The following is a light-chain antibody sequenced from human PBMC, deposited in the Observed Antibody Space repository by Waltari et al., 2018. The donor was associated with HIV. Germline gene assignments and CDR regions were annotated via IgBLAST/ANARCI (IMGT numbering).Light chain of an antibody. Sequence: QSALTQPAPVSGSPGQSITLSCTGASSDVGRYNYVSWYQHPPGQAPKLIIYDGRNRPAGVSNRFSGSKSGTTASRTISGRQAEDEADYYCSSYTSSRTVVVGGGTKLAVL. J-gene: IGLJ2*01. V-gene: IGLV2-14*03. CDR2: DGR. CDR1: SSDVGRYNY. CDR3: SSYTSSRTVV.